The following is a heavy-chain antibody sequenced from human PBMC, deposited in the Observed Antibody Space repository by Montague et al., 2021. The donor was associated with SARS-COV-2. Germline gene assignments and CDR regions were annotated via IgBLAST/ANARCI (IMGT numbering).Heavy chain of an antibody. D-gene: IGHD3-10*01. CDR1: GGSFSGYY. CDR2: INHSGST. V-gene: IGHV4-34*01. J-gene: IGHJ5*02. CDR3: ARARITMVRGVRNRGSNWFDH. Sequence: SETLSLTCAVYGGSFSGYYWSWIRQPPGKGLEWIGEINHSGSTNYNPSLKSRVTISVDTSKNQFSLKLSSVTAADTAVYYCARARITMVRGVRNRGSNWFDHWGQGTLVPVSS.